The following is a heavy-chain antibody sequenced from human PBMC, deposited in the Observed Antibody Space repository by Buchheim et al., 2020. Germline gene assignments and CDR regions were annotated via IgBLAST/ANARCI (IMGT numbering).Heavy chain of an antibody. CDR3: AREGRRAWDSSGFVGPHYYGMDV. Sequence: QVQLVQSGAEVKKPGASVKVSCKASGYTFTSYYMHWVRQAPGQGLEWMGIINPSGGSTSYAQKFQGRVTMTRDTSTSTVYMELSSLRSEDTAVYYCAREGRRAWDSSGFVGPHYYGMDVWGQGTT. V-gene: IGHV1-46*03. J-gene: IGHJ6*02. CDR1: GYTFTSYY. CDR2: INPSGGST. D-gene: IGHD3-22*01.